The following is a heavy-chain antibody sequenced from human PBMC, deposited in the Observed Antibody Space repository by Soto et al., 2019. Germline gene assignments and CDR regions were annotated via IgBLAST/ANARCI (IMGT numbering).Heavy chain of an antibody. Sequence: PGGSLRLSCAASGFTFSTYGMHWVRQAPGKGLEWVAVISYDGSKKYYAGSVKGRFTISRDNSKNQFSLKLSSVTAADTAVYYCARSEFDGLFPLNYWGQGTLVTVSS. V-gene: IGHV3-30*03. CDR3: ARSEFDGLFPLNY. CDR1: GFTFSTYG. D-gene: IGHD3-10*01. J-gene: IGHJ4*02. CDR2: ISYDGSKK.